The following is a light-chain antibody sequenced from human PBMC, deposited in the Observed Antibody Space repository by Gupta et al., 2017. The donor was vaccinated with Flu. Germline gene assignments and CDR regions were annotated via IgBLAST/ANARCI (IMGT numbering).Light chain of an antibody. V-gene: IGLV1-40*01. Sequence: QSVLTQPPSVSGPPLPGVTIPCTGSSSNIVAGFDVHWYQQLPGRGPKLLIYGNTNRPSGVPDRFSGSKSGTSASLAINGVQAEDESDYYCQYSDRSINGVVFGSGTRLTVL. CDR3: QYSDRSINGVV. CDR2: GNT. J-gene: IGLJ2*01. CDR1: SSNIVAGFD.